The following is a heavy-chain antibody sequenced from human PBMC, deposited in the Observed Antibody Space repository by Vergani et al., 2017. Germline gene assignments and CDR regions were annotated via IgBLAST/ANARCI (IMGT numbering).Heavy chain of an antibody. D-gene: IGHD3-3*01. Sequence: QVQLQQWGAGLLKPSETLSLTCAVYGGSFSGYYWSWIRQPPGKGLEWIGSIYYSGSTYYNPSLKSRVTISVDTSKNQFSLKLSSVTAADTAVYYCARLYDIRIFDYWGQGTLVTVSS. CDR1: GGSFSGYY. CDR2: IYYSGST. J-gene: IGHJ4*02. V-gene: IGHV4-34*01. CDR3: ARLYDIRIFDY.